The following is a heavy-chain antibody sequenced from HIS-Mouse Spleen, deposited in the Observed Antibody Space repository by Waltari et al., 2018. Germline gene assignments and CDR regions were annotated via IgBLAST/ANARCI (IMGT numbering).Heavy chain of an antibody. J-gene: IGHJ3*02. CDR2: MNPNRGKT. V-gene: IGHV1-8*01. CDR3: ERGRGGYSSSNGDAFDI. D-gene: IGHD6-6*01. Sequence: QVQLVQSGAEVKKPGASVKVSCKASGYTFTSYDINWVRQATGQVLEWRGWMNPNRGKTGNAQKYKGRITMTRNNSIRKAYMDLSSLRSEDTAVYYGERGRGGYSSSNGDAFDIWGQGTMVTVSS. CDR1: GYTFTSYD.